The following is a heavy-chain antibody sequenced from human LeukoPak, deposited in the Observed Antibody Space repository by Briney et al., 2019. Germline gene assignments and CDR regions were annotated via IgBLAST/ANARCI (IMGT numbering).Heavy chain of an antibody. D-gene: IGHD2-2*01. Sequence: KPSETLSLTCTVSGDSISSYYWSWIRQPAGKGLEWIGRIYTSGSTNYNPSLKSRVTMSVDTSKNQFSLKLSSVTAADTAVYYCARGAGYCSSTSCWDFDIWGQGTMVTVYS. CDR2: IYTSGST. J-gene: IGHJ3*02. CDR3: ARGAGYCSSTSCWDFDI. V-gene: IGHV4-4*07. CDR1: GDSISSYY.